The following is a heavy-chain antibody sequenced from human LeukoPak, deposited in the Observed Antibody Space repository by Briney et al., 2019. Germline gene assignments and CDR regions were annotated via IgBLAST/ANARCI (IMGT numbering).Heavy chain of an antibody. CDR3: ARVAVVRGVIGAYYFDY. CDR2: ICGSSIYT. D-gene: IGHD3-10*01. J-gene: IGHJ4*02. V-gene: IGHV3-11*06. CDR1: GFTFSDYY. Sequence: GVSLRLSCAASGFTFSDYYMSWIRPAPARELEWVAYICGSSIYTNYADSLKGRFTISRDNPKNSLDLQMNSLRAEDTAVYYCARVAVVRGVIGAYYFDYWGQGTAVTVSS.